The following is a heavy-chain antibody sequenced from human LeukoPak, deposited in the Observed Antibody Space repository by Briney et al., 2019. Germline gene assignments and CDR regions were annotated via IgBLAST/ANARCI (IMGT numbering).Heavy chain of an antibody. J-gene: IGHJ5*02. Sequence: VASVKVSFKASGYTFTVHYIQWVRQAPGQGLEWMGWINPNSGGTKYAEKFQGRVTMTRDTSISTAYMDLSGLTSDDTAIYYCARYTTATWFDPWGQGTLVIVSS. CDR2: INPNSGGT. CDR1: GYTFTVHY. CDR3: ARYTTATWFDP. V-gene: IGHV1-2*02. D-gene: IGHD1-1*01.